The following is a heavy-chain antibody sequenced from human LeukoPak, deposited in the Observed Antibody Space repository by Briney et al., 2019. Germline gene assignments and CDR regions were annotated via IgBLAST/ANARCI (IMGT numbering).Heavy chain of an antibody. CDR1: GLTVSSNH. D-gene: IGHD6-13*01. V-gene: IGHV3-53*01. CDR2: IYSGGNT. Sequence: GGSLRLSCAASGLTVSSNHMSWVRQAPGKGLEWVSVIYSGGNTYYADSVKGRFTISRDNSKNTLYLQTNSLRAEDTAVYYCSRDSPERQYSSSWNSVWGQGTLVTVSP. CDR3: SRDSPERQYSSSWNSV. J-gene: IGHJ4*02.